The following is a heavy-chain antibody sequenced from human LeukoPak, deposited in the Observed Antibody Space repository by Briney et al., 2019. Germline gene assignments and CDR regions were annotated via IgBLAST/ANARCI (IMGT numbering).Heavy chain of an antibody. CDR2: IGIRDDT. Sequence: PGGSLRLSCAASGFTFREYDMHWVRQVPGRGLEGVSAIGIRDDTHYPDSVKGRFTISRENAKNSLYLQMNTLRDGDTAMYYCIRGGIRVSGIDAFDIWGQGTMVTVSS. CDR3: IRGGIRVSGIDAFDI. V-gene: IGHV3-13*01. J-gene: IGHJ3*02. D-gene: IGHD5/OR15-5a*01. CDR1: GFTFREYD.